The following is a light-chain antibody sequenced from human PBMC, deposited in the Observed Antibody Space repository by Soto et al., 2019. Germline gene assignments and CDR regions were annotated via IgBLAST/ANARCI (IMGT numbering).Light chain of an antibody. Sequence: DIPMTQSPSSLSASVGDRVTITCRARQSLRSSLNWYQQKPGKAPKLLIYAASSLQSGVTSRFSGSVYGTDFTLTISSLQPEDFATYYCQQSYSTPPYTCGQGTKLEIK. CDR1: QSLRSS. CDR2: AAS. V-gene: IGKV1-39*01. J-gene: IGKJ2*01. CDR3: QQSYSTPPYT.